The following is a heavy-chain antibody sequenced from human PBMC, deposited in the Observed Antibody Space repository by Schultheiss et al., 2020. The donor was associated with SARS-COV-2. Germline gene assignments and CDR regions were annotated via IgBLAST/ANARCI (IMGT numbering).Heavy chain of an antibody. D-gene: IGHD1-1*01. V-gene: IGHV4-38-2*02. J-gene: IGHJ4*02. Sequence: SETLSLTCAVSGYSISSGYYWGWIRQPPGKGLEWIGSIYHSGSTYYNPSLRSRVTISVDTSNDQFSLKLSSVTAADTAVYYCARDRNGYPDYWGQGTLVTVSS. CDR3: ARDRNGYPDY. CDR1: GYSISSGYY. CDR2: IYHSGST.